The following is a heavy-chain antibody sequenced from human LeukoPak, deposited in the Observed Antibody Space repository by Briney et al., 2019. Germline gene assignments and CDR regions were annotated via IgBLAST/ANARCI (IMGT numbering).Heavy chain of an antibody. Sequence: SETLSLTCAVYGGSFSGYYWSWIRQPAGKGLEWIGRIYTSGSTNYNPSLKSRVTMSVDTSKNQFSLKLSSVTAADTAVYYCARGADSGGWSLNWFDPWGQGTLVTVSS. CDR3: ARGADSGGWSLNWFDP. D-gene: IGHD6-19*01. J-gene: IGHJ5*02. V-gene: IGHV4-59*10. CDR2: IYTSGST. CDR1: GGSFSGYY.